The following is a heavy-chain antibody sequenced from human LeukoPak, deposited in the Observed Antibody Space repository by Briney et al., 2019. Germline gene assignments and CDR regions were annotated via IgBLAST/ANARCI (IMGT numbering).Heavy chain of an antibody. Sequence: SETLSLTCTVSGGSISSYYWSWIRQPPGKGLEGIGYIYYSGSTNYNPSLKSRVTISVDTSKNQFSLKLSSVTAADTAVYYCARLPGGIAVAGDAFDIWGQGTMVTVSS. CDR2: IYYSGST. D-gene: IGHD6-19*01. CDR1: GGSISSYY. CDR3: ARLPGGIAVAGDAFDI. V-gene: IGHV4-59*08. J-gene: IGHJ3*02.